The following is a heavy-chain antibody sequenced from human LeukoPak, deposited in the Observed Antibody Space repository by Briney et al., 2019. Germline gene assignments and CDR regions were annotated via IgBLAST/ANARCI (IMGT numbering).Heavy chain of an antibody. V-gene: IGHV4-59*01. CDR2: IYYSGST. J-gene: IGHJ3*02. Sequence: PSETLSLTCTVSGGSISSYYWSWIRQPPGKGLEWIGYIYYSGSTNYNPSLKSRVTISVDTSKNQFSLKLSSVTAADTAVYYCARGDNGYCNGGSCYSPRIWGQGTMVTVSS. D-gene: IGHD2-15*01. CDR3: ARGDNGYCNGGSCYSPRI. CDR1: GGSISSYY.